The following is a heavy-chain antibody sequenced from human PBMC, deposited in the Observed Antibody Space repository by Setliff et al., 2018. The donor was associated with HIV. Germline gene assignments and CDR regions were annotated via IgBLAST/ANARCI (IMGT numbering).Heavy chain of an antibody. Sequence: GESLKISCKALDYTFTTYWIGWVRQMPGEGLEWMGIIYPDDSNIRYNPSFQDQVTISADKSITTAYLQINNLKASDTATYYCARRDGRSMNAFQIWGPGTVVTVSS. D-gene: IGHD6-13*01. V-gene: IGHV5-51*01. J-gene: IGHJ3*01. CDR3: ARRDGRSMNAFQI. CDR2: IYPDDSNI. CDR1: DYTFTTYW.